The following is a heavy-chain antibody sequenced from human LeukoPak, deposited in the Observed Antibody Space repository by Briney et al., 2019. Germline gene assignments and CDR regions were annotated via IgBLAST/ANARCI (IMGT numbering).Heavy chain of an antibody. CDR2: IRYDGSNK. J-gene: IGHJ4*02. Sequence: PGGSLRLSCAASGFTFSSYGMHWVRQAPGKGLEWVAFIRYDGSNKYYADSVKGRFTTSRDNSKNTLYLQMNSLRAEDTAVYYCAKVTHQQLALPHYWGQGTLVTVSS. CDR1: GFTFSSYG. V-gene: IGHV3-30*02. D-gene: IGHD6-13*01. CDR3: AKVTHQQLALPHY.